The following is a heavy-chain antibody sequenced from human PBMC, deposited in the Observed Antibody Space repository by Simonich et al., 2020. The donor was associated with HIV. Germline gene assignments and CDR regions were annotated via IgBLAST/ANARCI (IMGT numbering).Heavy chain of an antibody. Sequence: QVQLVQSGTEVKKPGASVKVSCKASGYTFTDYYMHWVRQAPGHGLGRMGWINPNSGDTRNAQKFQGRVTMTRDTSISTTYMELSSLRSDDTAVYYCARGPYSSSFFFQFWGQGTLVTVSS. J-gene: IGHJ1*01. CDR3: ARGPYSSSFFFQF. D-gene: IGHD6-13*01. CDR2: INPNSGDT. V-gene: IGHV1-2*02. CDR1: GYTFTDYY.